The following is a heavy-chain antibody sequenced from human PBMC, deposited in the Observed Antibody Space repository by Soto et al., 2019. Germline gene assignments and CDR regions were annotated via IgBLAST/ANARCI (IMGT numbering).Heavy chain of an antibody. CDR3: ARENNYDVPLTY. Sequence: ASVKVSCKASGYAFTSYGISWVRQAPGQGLEWMGWISAYNGNTNYAQKLQGRVTMTTDTSTSTAYMELRSLRSDDTAVYYCARENNYDVPLTYWGQGTLVTVSS. CDR1: GYAFTSYG. J-gene: IGHJ4*02. V-gene: IGHV1-18*01. D-gene: IGHD3-22*01. CDR2: ISAYNGNT.